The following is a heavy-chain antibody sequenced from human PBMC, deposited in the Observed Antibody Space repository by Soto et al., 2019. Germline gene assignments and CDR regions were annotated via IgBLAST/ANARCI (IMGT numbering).Heavy chain of an antibody. CDR2: ILNDGSDK. J-gene: IGHJ3*01. D-gene: IGHD6-25*01. CDR1: KFTFSSYS. CDR3: ARVDPGYSRGGGFDV. V-gene: IGHV3-30-3*01. Sequence: QVQLVESGGGVVQPGKSLRLSCAASKFTFSSYSMHWVRQAPGRGLEWVAVILNDGSDKEYADSVRGRFSISRDNSKSTLYLQMNSLTTEDTAVYYCARVDPGYSRGGGFDVWGQGTMVTVSS.